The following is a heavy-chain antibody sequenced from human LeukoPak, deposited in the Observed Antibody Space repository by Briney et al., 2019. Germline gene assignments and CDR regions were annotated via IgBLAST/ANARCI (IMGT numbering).Heavy chain of an antibody. D-gene: IGHD3-22*01. J-gene: IGHJ4*02. CDR2: ISSSSSYI. CDR1: GFTFSSYS. V-gene: IGHV3-21*01. CDR3: ARPTYDSSGYYSW. Sequence: GRSLRLSCAASGFTFSSYSMNWVRQAPGKGLEGVSSISSSSSYIYYADSVKGRSTISRDNAKNSLYLQMNSLRAEDTAVYYCARPTYDSSGYYSWWDQGTLVTVSS.